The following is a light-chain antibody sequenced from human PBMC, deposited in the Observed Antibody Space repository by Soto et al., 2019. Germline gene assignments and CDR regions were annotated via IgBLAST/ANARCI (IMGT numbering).Light chain of an antibody. Sequence: QSVLTQPASGSGSPGQSITISCTGTSSDVGGYNYVSWYQQHPGKAPKLMISEVSNRPSGVSNRFSGSKSGNTASLTISGLQAEDEADYYCSSYTRSSTRVFGTGTKLTVL. CDR2: EVS. CDR3: SSYTRSSTRV. V-gene: IGLV2-14*01. J-gene: IGLJ1*01. CDR1: SSDVGGYNY.